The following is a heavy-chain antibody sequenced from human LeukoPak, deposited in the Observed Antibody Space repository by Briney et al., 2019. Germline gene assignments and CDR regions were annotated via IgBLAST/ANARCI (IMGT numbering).Heavy chain of an antibody. CDR2: LYTSGST. Sequence: PSETLSLTCAVYGGSFSSYYWSWIRQPAGKGLEWIGRLYTSGSTNYNPSLKSRVTMSVDTSKNQFSLKLSSVTAADTAVYYCACSSSGWFWNYWGQGTLVTVSS. CDR3: ACSSSGWFWNY. V-gene: IGHV4-59*10. CDR1: GGSFSSYY. D-gene: IGHD6-19*01. J-gene: IGHJ4*02.